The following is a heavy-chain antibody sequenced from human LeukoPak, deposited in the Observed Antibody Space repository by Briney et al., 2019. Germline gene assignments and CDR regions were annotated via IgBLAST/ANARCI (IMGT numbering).Heavy chain of an antibody. D-gene: IGHD3/OR15-3a*01. CDR2: IITGSTST. Sequence: PGGSLRLSCAASGFTFSDHYMTWIRQAPGKGLEWVSCIITGSTSTHYADSVKGRFTISRDNAKNSLFLQMNSLRAEDTAIYYCARGRLGLDYCGQGTVVTVS. V-gene: IGHV3-11*05. J-gene: IGHJ4*02. CDR1: GFTFSDHY. CDR3: ARGRLGLDY.